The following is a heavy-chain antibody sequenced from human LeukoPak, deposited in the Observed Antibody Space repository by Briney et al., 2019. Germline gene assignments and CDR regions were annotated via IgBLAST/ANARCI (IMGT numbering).Heavy chain of an antibody. D-gene: IGHD6-13*01. V-gene: IGHV3-30-3*01. Sequence: GRSLRLSCAASGFTFNDYAMYWVRQTPGKGLEWVTLISYDGYDKSYADSVRGRFTISRDNSKNTLYLQMDSLRSEDTAVYYCAKVRAAASDAFDIWGQGTMVTVS. J-gene: IGHJ3*02. CDR2: ISYDGYDK. CDR3: AKVRAAASDAFDI. CDR1: GFTFNDYA.